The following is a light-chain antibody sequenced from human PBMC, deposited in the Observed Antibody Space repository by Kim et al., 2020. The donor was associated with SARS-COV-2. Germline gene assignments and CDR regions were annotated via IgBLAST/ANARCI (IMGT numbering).Light chain of an antibody. CDR2: GKN. Sequence: VALGQTVRITCQGDSLRTYDASWYQQKPGQAPLLVIYGKNNRPSGIPDRFSGSSSGNTASLTVTGTQAGDEADYYCNSWDSNDNVVFGGGTQLTVL. CDR3: NSWDSNDNVV. V-gene: IGLV3-19*01. J-gene: IGLJ2*01. CDR1: SLRTYD.